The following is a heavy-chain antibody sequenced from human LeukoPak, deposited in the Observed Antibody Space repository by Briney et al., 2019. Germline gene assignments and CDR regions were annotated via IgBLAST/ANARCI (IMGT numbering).Heavy chain of an antibody. CDR1: GGSFSGYY. Sequence: PSETLSLTCAGYGGSFSGYYWSWIRQPPGKGLEWIGEINHSGSTNYNPSLKSRVTISVDTSKNQFSLKLSSVTAADTAVYYCARDGEDAFDIWGQGTMVTVSS. D-gene: IGHD4-17*01. CDR3: ARDGEDAFDI. V-gene: IGHV4-34*01. J-gene: IGHJ3*02. CDR2: INHSGST.